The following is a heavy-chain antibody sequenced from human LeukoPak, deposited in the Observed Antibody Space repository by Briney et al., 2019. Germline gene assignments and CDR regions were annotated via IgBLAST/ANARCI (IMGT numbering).Heavy chain of an antibody. CDR2: MRYDGSNT. CDR1: GFTFSNYG. J-gene: IGHJ4*02. Sequence: PGGSLRLSCAASGFTFSNYGMHWVRQAPGKGLEWLAFMRYDGSNTHYADSVKGRFTISRDNSKNTLYLQMNSLRAEDTAVFYCARTSYSSGWSPFDYWGQGTLVSVSS. V-gene: IGHV3-30*02. CDR3: ARTSYSSGWSPFDY. D-gene: IGHD6-19*01.